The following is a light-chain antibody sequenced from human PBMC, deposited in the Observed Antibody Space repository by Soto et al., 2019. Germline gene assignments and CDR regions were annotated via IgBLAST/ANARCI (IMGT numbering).Light chain of an antibody. J-gene: IGKJ1*01. CDR2: AAS. CDR1: QTISNF. CDR3: QQSYNTVWT. V-gene: IGKV1-39*01. Sequence: DIQMTQSPSSLSASVGDRVTITFRASQTISNFVNWYQQKLGRAPRLLIYAASSLQSGVPSRFSGSGSGTDFTLTISSLQPEDFATYCCQQSYNTVWTFGQGTKVDIK.